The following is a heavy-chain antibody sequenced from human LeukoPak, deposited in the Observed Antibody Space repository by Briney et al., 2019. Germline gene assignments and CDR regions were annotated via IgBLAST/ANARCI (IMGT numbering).Heavy chain of an antibody. CDR3: ASQGLTSRQYRAFDY. V-gene: IGHV4-39*07. CDR2: LYYSGST. J-gene: IGHJ4*02. D-gene: IGHD5-12*01. CDR1: GGSISSSSYY. Sequence: SETLSLTCTVSGGSISSSSYYWGWLRQPPGKGLEWIGSLYYSGSTYYNPSLKSRVTISVDTSKNQFSLKLSSVTAADTAVYYCASQGLTSRQYRAFDYWGQGTLVTVSS.